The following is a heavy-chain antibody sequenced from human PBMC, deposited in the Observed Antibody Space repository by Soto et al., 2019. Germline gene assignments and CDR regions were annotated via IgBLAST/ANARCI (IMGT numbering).Heavy chain of an antibody. CDR1: GNTFTSYY. CDR2: INPSGGST. Sequence: GASVKGSCKASGNTFTSYYMHWGRQAPGQGLEWMGIINPSGGSTSSAQKFQGRVTMTRGTSTSTVYMELSSLRSEDTAVYYCASGVDANPFDYWGQGTLVTVSS. V-gene: IGHV1-46*01. CDR3: ASGVDANPFDY. D-gene: IGHD2-15*01. J-gene: IGHJ4*02.